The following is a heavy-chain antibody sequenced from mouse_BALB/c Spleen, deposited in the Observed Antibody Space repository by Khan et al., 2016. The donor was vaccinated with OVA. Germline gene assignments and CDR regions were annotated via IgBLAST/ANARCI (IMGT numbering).Heavy chain of an antibody. Sequence: VQLKQSGPELVKPGASVKISCKTSGYTFPEFTVHWVKQSLGKSLDWIGVINPKNGDTAYNQKFKGKATLTVDKSSSTAYMKFRSLTSEDSAVYYCERDAGRYWGQGTSVTVAS. CDR2: INPKNGDT. J-gene: IGHJ4*01. V-gene: IGHV1-18*01. CDR3: ERDAGRY. CDR1: GYTFPEFT. D-gene: IGHD3-3*01.